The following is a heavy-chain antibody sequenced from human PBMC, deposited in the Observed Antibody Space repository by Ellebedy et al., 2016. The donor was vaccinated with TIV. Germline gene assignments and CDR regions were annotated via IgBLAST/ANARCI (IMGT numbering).Heavy chain of an antibody. D-gene: IGHD4-17*01. CDR1: GYTFTSYD. V-gene: IGHV1-8*01. CDR2: MNPNSDNS. CDR3: ARDGAVTTVFDY. Sequence: AASVKVSCKASGYTFTSYDINWVRQATGQGLEWMGWMNPNSDNSDYAPKFEGRLTMTRDTSISTAYMELSRLRSDDTAVYYCARDGAVTTVFDYWGQGTLVTVSS. J-gene: IGHJ4*02.